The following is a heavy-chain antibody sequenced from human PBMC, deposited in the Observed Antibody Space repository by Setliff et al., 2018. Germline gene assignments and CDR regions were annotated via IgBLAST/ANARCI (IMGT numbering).Heavy chain of an antibody. CDR3: SRLVRYCTRTSCQRASGDDY. V-gene: IGHV1-18*01. CDR1: GGTFSSYA. Sequence: ASVKVSCKASGGTFSSYAISWVRQAPGQGLEWMGWISAYNDNTKSSQKFQDRITMTTDTTTSTSYMELRSLRSDDTAVYYCSRLVRYCTRTSCQRASGDDYWGQGTLVTVSS. D-gene: IGHD2-2*01. J-gene: IGHJ4*02. CDR2: ISAYNDNT.